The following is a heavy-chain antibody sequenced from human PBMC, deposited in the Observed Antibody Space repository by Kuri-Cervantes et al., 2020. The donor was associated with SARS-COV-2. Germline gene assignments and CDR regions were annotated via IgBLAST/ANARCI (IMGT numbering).Heavy chain of an antibody. CDR2: MNPNSGNT. Sequence: ASVKVSCKASGYTFTSYDINWVRQATGQGLEWMGWMNPNSGNTGYAQKFQGRVTITRNTSISTAYMGLSSLRSEDTAVYYCARQRVHCSSTSCYGRGWFDPWGQGTLVTVSS. V-gene: IGHV1-8*03. CDR1: GYTFTSYD. D-gene: IGHD2-2*01. J-gene: IGHJ5*02. CDR3: ARQRVHCSSTSCYGRGWFDP.